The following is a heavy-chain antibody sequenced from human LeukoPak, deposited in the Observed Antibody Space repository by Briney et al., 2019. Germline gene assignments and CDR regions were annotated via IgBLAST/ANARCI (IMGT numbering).Heavy chain of an antibody. CDR1: GGTFSSYA. V-gene: IGHV1-69*04. CDR2: IIPILGIA. Sequence: SVTVSCKASGGTFSSYAVSWVRQAPGQGLEWMGRIIPILGIANYAQKFQGRVTITADKSTSTAYMELSSLRSEDTAVYYCARDFINSRSSPFEYWGQGTLVTVSS. J-gene: IGHJ4*02. CDR3: ARDFINSRSSPFEY. D-gene: IGHD6-6*01.